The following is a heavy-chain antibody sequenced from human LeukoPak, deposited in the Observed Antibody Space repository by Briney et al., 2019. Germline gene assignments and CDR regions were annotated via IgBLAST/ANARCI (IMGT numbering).Heavy chain of an antibody. J-gene: IGHJ4*02. V-gene: IGHV3-21*01. CDR3: ARGAIAAAGKAYLDY. Sequence: GGSLRLSCAASGFTFSSYSMNWVRQAAGKGLEWVSSISSSSSYIYYADSVKGRFTISRDNAKNSLYLQMNSLRAEDTAVYYCARGAIAAAGKAYLDYWGQGTLVTVSS. D-gene: IGHD6-13*01. CDR1: GFTFSSYS. CDR2: ISSSSSYI.